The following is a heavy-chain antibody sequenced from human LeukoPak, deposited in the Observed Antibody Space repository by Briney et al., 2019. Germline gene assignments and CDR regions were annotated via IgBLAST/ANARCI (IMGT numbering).Heavy chain of an antibody. CDR2: ISYDGSNK. V-gene: IGHV3-30*01. CDR3: ARAGYSSSWYFASYYYYYMDV. D-gene: IGHD6-13*01. CDR1: GFTFSSYA. Sequence: GGSLRLSCAASGFTFSSYAMHWVRQAPGKGLEWVAVISYDGSNKYYADSVKGRFTISRDNSKNPLYLQMNSLRAEDTAVYYCARAGYSSSWYFASYYYYYMDVWGKGTTDTVSS. J-gene: IGHJ6*03.